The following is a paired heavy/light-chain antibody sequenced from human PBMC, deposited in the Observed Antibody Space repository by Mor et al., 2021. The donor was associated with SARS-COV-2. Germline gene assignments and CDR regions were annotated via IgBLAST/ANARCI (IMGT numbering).Heavy chain of an antibody. J-gene: IGHJ6*02. CDR2: IKSKTDGGTT. Sequence: EVQLVESGGGLVKPGGSLRLSCAASGFTFSDAWMSWVRQAPGKGLEWVGRIKSKTDGGTTDYAAPVKGRFTISRDDSKNTLYLQMNSLKTEDTAVYYCTTDCSGGSCYYYYYGMDVWGQGTTVTVSS. V-gene: IGHV3-15*01. D-gene: IGHD2-15*01. CDR1: GFTFSDAW. CDR3: TTDCSGGSCYYYYYGMDV.
Light chain of an antibody. CDR1: QSVSNY. J-gene: IGKJ4*01. CDR3: QQRSNWPPLT. Sequence: EIVLTQSPATLSLSPGERATLSCRASQSVSNYLAWYQQKPGQAPRLLIYDASNRATGIPARFSGSGSGTDFTLTISSLEPEDFAVYYCQQRSNWPPLTFGGGTKVEIK. V-gene: IGKV3-11*01. CDR2: DAS.